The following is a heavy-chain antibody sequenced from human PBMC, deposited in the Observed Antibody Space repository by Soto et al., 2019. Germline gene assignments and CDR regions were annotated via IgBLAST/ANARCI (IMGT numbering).Heavy chain of an antibody. D-gene: IGHD2-15*01. J-gene: IGHJ6*02. CDR1: GFTFSSYW. V-gene: IGHV3-7*01. CDR2: IKQDGSEI. Sequence: PGGSLRLSCAASGFTFSSYWMSWVRQAPGRGLEWVANIKQDGSEIYYVDSVKGRFTISRDNAKNSLFLQMNSLRGEDTAVYYCARDCSGGSCYNTLSPYAMDVSGQGPTLTLSS. CDR3: ARDCSGGSCYNTLSPYAMDV.